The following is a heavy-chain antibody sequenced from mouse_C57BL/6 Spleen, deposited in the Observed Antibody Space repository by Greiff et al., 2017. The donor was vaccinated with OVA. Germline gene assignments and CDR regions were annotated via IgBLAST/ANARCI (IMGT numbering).Heavy chain of an antibody. J-gene: IGHJ2*01. D-gene: IGHD1-1*02. V-gene: IGHV1-52*01. CDR1: GYTFTSYW. CDR2: IDPSDSET. CDR3: ASGDYGEAFDY. Sequence: QVQLQQPGAELVRPGSSVKLSCKASGYTFTSYWMHWVKQRPIQGLEWIGNIDPSDSETHYYQKFKDKATLTVDKSSSTAYMQLSSLTSEDAAVYYCASGDYGEAFDYWGQGTTLTVSA.